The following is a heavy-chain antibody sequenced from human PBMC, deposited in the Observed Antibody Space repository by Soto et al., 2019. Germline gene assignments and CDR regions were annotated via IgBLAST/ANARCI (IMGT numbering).Heavy chain of an antibody. CDR1: GFTFSSYA. D-gene: IGHD5-18*01. Sequence: PGGSLRLSCAASGFTFSSYAMSWVRQAPGKGLEWVSAISGSGGSTYYADSVKGRFTISRDNSKNTLYLQMNSLRAEDTAVYYCAKNPSDTWIQLWPPAYYFDYWGQGTLVTVSS. CDR3: AKNPSDTWIQLWPPAYYFDY. V-gene: IGHV3-23*01. CDR2: ISGSGGST. J-gene: IGHJ4*02.